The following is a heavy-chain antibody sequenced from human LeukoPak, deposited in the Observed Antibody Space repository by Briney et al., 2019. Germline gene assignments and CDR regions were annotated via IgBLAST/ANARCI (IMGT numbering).Heavy chain of an antibody. CDR1: GGSISSGSYY. CDR3: ARDTRGTEYTFGYYYMDV. J-gene: IGHJ6*03. V-gene: IGHV4-61*01. Sequence: TSETLSLTCTVSGGSISSGSYYWSWIRQTPGKGLEWIAYISDSGRTNYNPSLKSRVTISVDTSKNQFSLKLTSVTAADTAVYYCARDTRGTEYTFGYYYMDVWGKGTTVTISS. CDR2: ISDSGRT. D-gene: IGHD5-18*01.